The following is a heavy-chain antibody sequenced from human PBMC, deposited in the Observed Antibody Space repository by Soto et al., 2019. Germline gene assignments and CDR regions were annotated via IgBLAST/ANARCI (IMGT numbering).Heavy chain of an antibody. J-gene: IGHJ4*02. Sequence: EVQLVESGGGLVKPGGSLRLSCAASGFTFSSYSMNWVRQAPGKGLEWVSSISSSSSYIYYADSVKGRFTISRDNAKNSLYLQMNSLRAEDTAVYYCARDDGSYYYFDYWGQGTLVTVSS. CDR1: GFTFSSYS. CDR2: ISSSSSYI. CDR3: ARDDGSYYYFDY. V-gene: IGHV3-21*01. D-gene: IGHD1-26*01.